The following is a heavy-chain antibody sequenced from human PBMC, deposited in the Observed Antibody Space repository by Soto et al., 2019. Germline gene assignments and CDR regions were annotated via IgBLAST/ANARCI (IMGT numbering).Heavy chain of an antibody. J-gene: IGHJ5*02. V-gene: IGHV1-2*06. D-gene: IGHD1-1*01. CDR1: GSTFTRYS. CDR2: INPKSGGT. Sequence: QEQLVQSGAEVKKPGASVKVSCKASGSTFTRYSMHWVRQAPRQGLAWMGRINPKSGGTDYAQKFQGRVTLTRDTYISTDYMEFSRLTSDDRAVYYGAGTSGPSLFGPWGQGTLVTGPS. CDR3: AGTSGPSLFGP.